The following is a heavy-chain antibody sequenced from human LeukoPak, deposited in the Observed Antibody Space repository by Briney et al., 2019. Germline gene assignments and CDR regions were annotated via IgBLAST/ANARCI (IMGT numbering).Heavy chain of an antibody. CDR1: GYTFTSYG. CDR3: ARDSGYVQNYYYYSMDV. V-gene: IGHV1-18*01. CDR2: ISAYNGNT. J-gene: IGHJ6*02. D-gene: IGHD5-12*01. Sequence: ASVKVSCKASGYTFTSYGISWVRQAPGQGLEWMGWISAYNGNTNYAQKLQGRVTLTTDTSTSTAYMELRSLRSDDTAVYYCARDSGYVQNYYYYSMDVWGQGTTVTVSS.